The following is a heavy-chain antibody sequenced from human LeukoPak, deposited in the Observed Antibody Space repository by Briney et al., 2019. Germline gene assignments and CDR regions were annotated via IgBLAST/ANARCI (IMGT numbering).Heavy chain of an antibody. CDR3: AKVVGDDYDILTGYYMGFDY. Sequence: GGSLRLSCAASGFTFDDYTMHWVRQAPGKGLEWVSVISGSGGSTYYADSVKGRFTISRDNSKNTLYLQMNSLRAEDTAVYYCAKVVGDDYDILTGYYMGFDYWGQGTLVTVSS. CDR1: GFTFDDYT. V-gene: IGHV3-23*01. CDR2: ISGSGGST. D-gene: IGHD3-9*01. J-gene: IGHJ4*02.